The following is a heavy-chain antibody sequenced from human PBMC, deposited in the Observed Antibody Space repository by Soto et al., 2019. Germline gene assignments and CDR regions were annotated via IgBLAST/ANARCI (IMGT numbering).Heavy chain of an antibody. D-gene: IGHD6-25*01. CDR2: IDPSDSYT. J-gene: IGHJ5*02. Sequence: GESLKISCKGSGYSFTSYWISWVRQMPGKGLEWMGRIDPSDSYTNYSPSFQGHVTISADKSISTAYLQWSSLKASDTAMYYCAPRPLNRAAPWSAPGGKEPRFTVSS. CDR3: APRPLNRAAPWSAP. CDR1: GYSFTSYW. V-gene: IGHV5-10-1*01.